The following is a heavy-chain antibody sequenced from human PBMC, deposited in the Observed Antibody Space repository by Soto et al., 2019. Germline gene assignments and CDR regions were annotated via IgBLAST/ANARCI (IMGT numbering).Heavy chain of an antibody. J-gene: IGHJ5*02. CDR1: CGSISSGCYS. Sequence: QLQLQESGSGLVKPSQTLSLTCAVSCGSISSGCYSWSWILQPPGKGLEWIGYIYHSGSTYYNPSLRRRFTISVERSKNQFSLKLSSVTAANTAVYYCVKVPPPGGQGTLVTVSS. CDR2: IYHSGST. CDR3: VKVPPP. V-gene: IGHV4-30-2*01.